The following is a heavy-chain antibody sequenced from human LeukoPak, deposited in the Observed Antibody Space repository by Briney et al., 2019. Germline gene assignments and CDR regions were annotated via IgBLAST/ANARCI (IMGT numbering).Heavy chain of an antibody. CDR2: ISSSGSTI. D-gene: IGHD3/OR15-3a*01. J-gene: IGHJ4*02. Sequence: GGSLRLSCAASGFTFSDYYMSWIRQAPGKGLEWVSYISSSGSTIYYADSVKGRFTISRDNAKNSLYLQMNSLRAEDTAVYYCAHMDDGWTSLIDYWGQGTLVTVSS. CDR1: GFTFSDYY. CDR3: AHMDDGWTSLIDY. V-gene: IGHV3-11*01.